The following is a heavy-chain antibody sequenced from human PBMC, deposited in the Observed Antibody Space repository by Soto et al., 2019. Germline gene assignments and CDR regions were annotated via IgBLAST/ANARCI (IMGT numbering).Heavy chain of an antibody. J-gene: IGHJ6*02. Sequence: GGSLRLSCAASGFTFRTYDMHWVRQAPGEGLEWVSAIGIRGDTHYSDSVKGRSTISRDNSKNTLYLQMNSLRAEDTAVYYCAKALGERDLLVPAAMERYYYYGMDVWGQGTTVTVSS. CDR1: GFTFRTYD. CDR2: IGIRGDT. CDR3: AKALGERDLLVPAAMERYYYYGMDV. D-gene: IGHD2-2*01. V-gene: IGHV3-13*01.